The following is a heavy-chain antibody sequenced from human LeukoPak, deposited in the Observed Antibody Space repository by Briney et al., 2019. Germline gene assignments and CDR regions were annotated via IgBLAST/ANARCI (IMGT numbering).Heavy chain of an antibody. D-gene: IGHD1-7*01. Sequence: SETLSLTCTVSGGSISSYYWSWIRQPAGKGLEWIGRIYTSGSTNYNPSLKSRVTTSVDTSKNQFSLKLSSVTAADTAVYYCARVGNYLGSNAFDIWGQGTMVTVSS. CDR3: ARVGNYLGSNAFDI. CDR1: GGSISSYY. V-gene: IGHV4-4*07. CDR2: IYTSGST. J-gene: IGHJ3*02.